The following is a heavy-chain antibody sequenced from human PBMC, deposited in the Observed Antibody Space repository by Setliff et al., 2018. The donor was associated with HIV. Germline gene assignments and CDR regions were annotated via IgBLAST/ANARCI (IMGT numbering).Heavy chain of an antibody. D-gene: IGHD4-4*01. Sequence: PGGSLRLSCAGSDSGDSGFIFSDYFMTWVRQAPGKGLEWISSISSSGRTIKYADSVKGRFTISRDNAKNSLYLQMNSLRAEDTAVYYCVRDITTCWDVWGQGTTVTVSS. CDR1: GFIFSDYF. CDR2: ISSSGRTI. J-gene: IGHJ6*02. V-gene: IGHV3-11*04. CDR3: VRDITTCWDV.